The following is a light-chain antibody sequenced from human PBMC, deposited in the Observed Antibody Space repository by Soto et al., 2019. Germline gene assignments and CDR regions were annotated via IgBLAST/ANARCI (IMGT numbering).Light chain of an antibody. CDR2: ASS. Sequence: EIVLTQSPCTLSLSPGDRATLSSRASQSLSRTYLAWYQQKPGQAPRLLIYASSDRAPGIPDRFRGSGSGTDFTLTISRLEPEAFAVYYCQGYGRSPLYTFGQGTKLEIK. V-gene: IGKV3-20*01. CDR1: QSLSRTY. CDR3: QGYGRSPLYT. J-gene: IGKJ2*01.